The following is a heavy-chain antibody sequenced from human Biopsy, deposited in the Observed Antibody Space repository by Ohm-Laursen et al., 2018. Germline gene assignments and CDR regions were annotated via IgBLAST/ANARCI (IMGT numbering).Heavy chain of an antibody. J-gene: IGHJ5*02. V-gene: IGHV4-34*01. CDR2: INPNGSN. Sequence: GTLSLTCAVYGGAFRGYFLSLIRPTPRKGVEGIGEINPNGSNHYKPSLDSRVAISADTSKNQFSLNLYSVTAADTAVYFCARGLPRIAPMVRGRRTWFDPWGQGTLVTVSS. D-gene: IGHD3-10*01. CDR3: ARGLPRIAPMVRGRRTWFDP. CDR1: GGAFRGYF.